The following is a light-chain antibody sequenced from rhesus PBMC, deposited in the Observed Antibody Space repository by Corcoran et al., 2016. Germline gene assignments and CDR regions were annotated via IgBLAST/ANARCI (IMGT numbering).Light chain of an antibody. Sequence: QAALTQPLSVSGSPGQSVTISCSGTSRDIGGYSYVSWYQQHPGTAPKLLIYEVTERPSGVSARFSGSKSGNTASLTISGLRAGDEADFYFSSYAGTNTVIFGGGIRLTVI. CDR1: SRDIGGYSY. J-gene: IGLJ1*01. CDR2: EVT. CDR3: SSYAGTNTVI. V-gene: IGLV2-32*02.